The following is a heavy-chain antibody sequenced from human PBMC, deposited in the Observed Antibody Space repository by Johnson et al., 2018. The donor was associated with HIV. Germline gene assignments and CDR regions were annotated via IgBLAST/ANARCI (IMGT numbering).Heavy chain of an antibody. Sequence: QVQLVESGGGVVQPGRSLRLSCEASGFTFSNYAMHWVRQAPGKGLEWVSGINWNGGSTYYADSVKGRFTISRDNSKNTLYLQMNSLRPEDTAVYYCARDNVVGALTIWGNRAFDSWGQGTMVTVSS. J-gene: IGHJ3*01. CDR3: ARDNVVGALTIWGNRAFDS. V-gene: IGHV3-NL1*01. CDR1: GFTFSNYA. CDR2: INWNGGST. D-gene: IGHD1-26*01.